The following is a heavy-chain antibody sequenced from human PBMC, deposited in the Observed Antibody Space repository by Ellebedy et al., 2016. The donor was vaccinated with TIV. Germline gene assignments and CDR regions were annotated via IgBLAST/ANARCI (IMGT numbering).Heavy chain of an antibody. J-gene: IGHJ4*02. Sequence: AASVKVSCKASGYTFTSYGITWVRQAPGQGLEWMGWISPYNGNTNSAQKFQGRVTMTTDTSTSTAYMELRSLRSDDTAVYYCTRFISRDLVFDYWGQGTLVTVSS. CDR1: GYTFTSYG. CDR3: TRFISRDLVFDY. D-gene: IGHD3-3*02. CDR2: ISPYNGNT. V-gene: IGHV1-18*01.